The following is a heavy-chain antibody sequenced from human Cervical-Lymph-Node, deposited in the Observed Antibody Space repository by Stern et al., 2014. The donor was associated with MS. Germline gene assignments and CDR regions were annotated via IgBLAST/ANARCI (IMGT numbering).Heavy chain of an antibody. J-gene: IGHJ6*02. CDR3: ARGPYCSSTSCYTNGYYFYGMDV. Sequence: VQLVESGPEVKKPGASVKVSCKASGYTFTSFGISWVRRAPGQGLEWMGWISGYNGNTNYPQKFQGRVTLTKDTSTSTAHMDLTSLRSDDTAMYYCARGPYCSSTSCYTNGYYFYGMDVWGQGTTVTVSS. CDR1: GYTFTSFG. D-gene: IGHD2-2*02. CDR2: ISGYNGNT. V-gene: IGHV1-18*01.